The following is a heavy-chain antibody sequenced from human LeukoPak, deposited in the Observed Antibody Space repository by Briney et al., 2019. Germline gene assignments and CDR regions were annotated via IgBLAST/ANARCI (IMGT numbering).Heavy chain of an antibody. J-gene: IGHJ4*02. CDR1: GYSFTSYW. CDR3: ARPIYCTNGVCYYFDY. V-gene: IGHV5-51*01. D-gene: IGHD2-8*01. CDR2: IYPGDSDT. Sequence: GESLKISCKGSGYSFTSYWIGWVRQMPGKGLEWMGIIYPGDSDTRYSPSFQGQVTISADKSISTAYLQWSSLKASDTAMYHCARPIYCTNGVCYYFDYWGQGTLVTVSS.